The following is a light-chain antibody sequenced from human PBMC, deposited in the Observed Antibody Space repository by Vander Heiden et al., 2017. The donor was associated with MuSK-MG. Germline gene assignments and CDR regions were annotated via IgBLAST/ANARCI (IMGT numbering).Light chain of an antibody. V-gene: IGLV3-19*01. J-gene: IGLJ2*01. CDR1: SLRSYY. CDR3: NSRDSSGNHVV. CDR2: GKN. Sequence: SSELTQDPDVSVALGQTVRITVQGDSLRSYYASWYQQKPGQAPVLVIYGKNNRPSGIPDRFSGSSSGNTASLTITGAQAEDEADYYCNSRDSSGNHVVFGGGTKLTVL.